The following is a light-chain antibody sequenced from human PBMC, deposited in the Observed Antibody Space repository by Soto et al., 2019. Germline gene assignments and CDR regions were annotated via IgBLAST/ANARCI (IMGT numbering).Light chain of an antibody. CDR1: QSVSSN. CDR3: QQYNNWPRT. J-gene: IGKJ1*01. V-gene: IGKV3-15*01. CDR2: GAS. Sequence: IVMTQSPATLSVSLGGRATLSCRASQSVSSNLAWYQQKPGQAPRLLIYGASTRATGIPARFSGSGSGTEFTLTISSLQSEDFAVYYCQQYNNWPRTFGQGTKVDIK.